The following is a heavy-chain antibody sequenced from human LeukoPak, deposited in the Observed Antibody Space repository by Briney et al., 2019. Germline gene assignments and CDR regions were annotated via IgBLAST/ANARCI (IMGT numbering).Heavy chain of an antibody. CDR3: ARGPNMVRELEGSDY. CDR1: GFTFSSYS. V-gene: IGHV3-21*01. CDR2: ISSSSSYI. J-gene: IGHJ4*02. Sequence: PGGSLRLSCAASGFTFSSYSMNCVRQAPGKGLEWVSSISSSSSYIYYADSVKGRFTISRDNAKNSLYLQMNSLRGEDTAVSYCARGPNMVRELEGSDYWGQGTLVTVSS. D-gene: IGHD3-10*01.